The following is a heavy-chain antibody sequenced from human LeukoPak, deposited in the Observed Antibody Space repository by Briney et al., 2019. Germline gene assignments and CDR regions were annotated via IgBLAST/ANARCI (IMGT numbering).Heavy chain of an antibody. CDR2: INHSGST. J-gene: IGHJ6*03. CDR3: ARGRLLWFGELLNYYYMDV. D-gene: IGHD3-10*01. Sequence: SETLSLTCAVYGGSFSGYYWSWIRQPPGKGLEWIGEINHSGSTNYNSSLKSRVTISVDTSKNQFSLKLSSVTAADTAVYYCARGRLLWFGELLNYYYMDVWGKGTTVTVSS. V-gene: IGHV4-34*01. CDR1: GGSFSGYY.